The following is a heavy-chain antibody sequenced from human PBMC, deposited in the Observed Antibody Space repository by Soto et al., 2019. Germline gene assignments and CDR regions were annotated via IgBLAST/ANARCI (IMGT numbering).Heavy chain of an antibody. J-gene: IGHJ4*02. D-gene: IGHD2-15*01. Sequence: EVQLLESGGDLVQPGGFLRLSCAASGFTFGIYAMTWVRQAPGKGLEWVSTISATGGSTFYADSVKGRFTISRDNSKNTLYLQMNSLRAEDTAIYYCAKDLSSYYYFDFWGQGTLVTVSS. CDR1: GFTFGIYA. V-gene: IGHV3-23*01. CDR3: AKDLSSYYYFDF. CDR2: ISATGGST.